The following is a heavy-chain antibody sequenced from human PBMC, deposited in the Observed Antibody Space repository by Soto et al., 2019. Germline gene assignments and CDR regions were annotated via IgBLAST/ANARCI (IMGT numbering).Heavy chain of an antibody. Sequence: SETLSLTCAVYGGSFSGYYLSWIRQPPGKGLEWIGEINHSGSTNYNPSLKSRVTISVDTSKNQFSLKLSSVTAADTAVYYCARGSREYSGYDYDYWGQGTLVTVSS. V-gene: IGHV4-34*01. D-gene: IGHD5-12*01. J-gene: IGHJ4*02. CDR2: INHSGST. CDR3: ARGSREYSGYDYDY. CDR1: GGSFSGYY.